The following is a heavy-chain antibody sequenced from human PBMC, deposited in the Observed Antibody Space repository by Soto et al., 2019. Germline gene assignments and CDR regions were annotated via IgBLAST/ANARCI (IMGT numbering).Heavy chain of an antibody. Sequence: RRLSCAASGFTFSSYGMHWVRQAPGKGLEWVAVISYDGSNKYYADSVKGRFTISRDNSKNTLYLQMNSLRAEDTAVYYCAKDTQAKGFDYWGQGTLVTVSS. D-gene: IGHD1-26*01. CDR3: AKDTQAKGFDY. J-gene: IGHJ4*02. CDR2: ISYDGSNK. CDR1: GFTFSSYG. V-gene: IGHV3-30*18.